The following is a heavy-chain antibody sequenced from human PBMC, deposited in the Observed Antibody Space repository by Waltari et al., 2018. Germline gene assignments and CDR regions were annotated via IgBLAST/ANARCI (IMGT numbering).Heavy chain of an antibody. CDR2: ISSSSSTI. Sequence: EVQLVESGGGLVQPGGSLRLSCAASGFTFSSYSMNWVRQAPGKGLEWVSYISSSSSTIYYADSVKGRFTISRDNAKNSLYLQMNSLRAEDTAVYYCARDPTVANSDWFDPWGQGTLVTVSS. CDR3: ARDPTVANSDWFDP. CDR1: GFTFSSYS. J-gene: IGHJ5*02. V-gene: IGHV3-48*01. D-gene: IGHD4-4*01.